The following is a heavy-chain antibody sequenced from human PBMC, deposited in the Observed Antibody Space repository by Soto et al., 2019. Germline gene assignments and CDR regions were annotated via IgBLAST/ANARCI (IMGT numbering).Heavy chain of an antibody. CDR1: GGSISSGGYY. V-gene: IGHV4-31*03. D-gene: IGHD3-10*01. Sequence: SETLSLTCTVSGGSISSGGYYWSWIRQHPGKGLEWIGYIYYGGSTYYNPSLKSRVTISVDTSKNQFSLKLSSVTAADTAVYYCAREGITMVRGVTRAVYYYYGMDVWGQGTTVTVSS. CDR3: AREGITMVRGVTRAVYYYYGMDV. J-gene: IGHJ6*02. CDR2: IYYGGST.